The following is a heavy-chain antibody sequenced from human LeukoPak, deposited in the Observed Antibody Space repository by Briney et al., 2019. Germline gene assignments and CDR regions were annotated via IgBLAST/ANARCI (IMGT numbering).Heavy chain of an antibody. CDR3: ARDRTGQQLISRKEYYYMDV. CDR1: GYSISSDYY. D-gene: IGHD4-11*01. V-gene: IGHV4-38-2*02. CDR2: IYHTGTT. Sequence: SETLSLTCTVSGYSISSDYYWGWIRQPPGKGLEWIGSIYHTGTTYYNPSLKSRVTISVDTSKNQFSLKLSSVTATDTAVYYCARDRTGQQLISRKEYYYMDVWGKGTTVTISS. J-gene: IGHJ6*03.